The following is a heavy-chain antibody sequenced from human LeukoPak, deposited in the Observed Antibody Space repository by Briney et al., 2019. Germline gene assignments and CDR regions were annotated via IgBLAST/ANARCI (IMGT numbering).Heavy chain of an antibody. CDR1: GGSFSGYY. Sequence: SETLSLTCAVYGGSFSGYYWSWIRQPPGKGLEWIGEINHSGSTNYNPSLKSRVTIPVDTSKNQFSLKLSSVTAADTAVYYCARGYDILNYWGQGTLVTVSS. CDR2: INHSGST. CDR3: ARGYDILNY. J-gene: IGHJ4*02. V-gene: IGHV4-34*01. D-gene: IGHD3-9*01.